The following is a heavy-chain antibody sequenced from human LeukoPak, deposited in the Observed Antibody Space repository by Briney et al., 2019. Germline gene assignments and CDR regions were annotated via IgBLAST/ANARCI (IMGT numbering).Heavy chain of an antibody. CDR2: IYYSGST. D-gene: IGHD4-17*01. J-gene: IGHJ4*02. V-gene: IGHV4-30-4*01. CDR3: ARGQSYGDYFDY. Sequence: SETLSLTCTVSGGSISSGDYYWSWIRQPPGKGLEWIGYIYYSGSTYYNPSLKSRVTISVDTSKNQFSLKLSSVTAADTAVYYCARGQSYGDYFDYWGQGTLVTVSS. CDR1: GGSISSGDYY.